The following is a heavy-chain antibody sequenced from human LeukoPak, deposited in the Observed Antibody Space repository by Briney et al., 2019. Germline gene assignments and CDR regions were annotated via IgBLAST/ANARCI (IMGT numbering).Heavy chain of an antibody. Sequence: SETLSLTCTVSDASITSDGYFWSWVRQLPGKGLDWIGYIDYSGSAYYNPSLRSRVTISVGTSKNQFSLKVPSVTIADTAVYYCARVEAATTNPRFGYWGQGTLVTVSS. V-gene: IGHV4-31*03. D-gene: IGHD5-24*01. CDR1: DASITSDGYF. CDR2: IDYSGSA. J-gene: IGHJ4*02. CDR3: ARVEAATTNPRFGY.